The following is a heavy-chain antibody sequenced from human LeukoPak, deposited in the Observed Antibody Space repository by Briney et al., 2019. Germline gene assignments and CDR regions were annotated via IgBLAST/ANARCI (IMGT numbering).Heavy chain of an antibody. V-gene: IGHV3-23*01. J-gene: IGHJ4*02. CDR3: AKADTYYYDSSGYIDY. CDR1: GFTFSSYA. D-gene: IGHD3-22*01. CDR2: ISGSGGST. Sequence: GGSLRLSCAASGFTFSSYAMSWVRQAPGKGLEWVSAISGSGGSTYYADSVKGRFTISRDNSKNTQYLQMNSLRAEDTAVYYCAKADTYYYDSSGYIDYWGQGTLVTVSS.